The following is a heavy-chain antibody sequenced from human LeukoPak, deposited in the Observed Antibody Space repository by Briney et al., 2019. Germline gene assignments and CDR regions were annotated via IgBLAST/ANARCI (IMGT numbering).Heavy chain of an antibody. V-gene: IGHV4-59*01. Sequence: PSETLSLTCTVSGGSISSYYWSWIRQPPGKGLEWIGYIYYTGSTTYNPSLKSRVTISVDTSKNQFSLKLSSVTAADTAVYYCARYTSGADYWGQGTLVTVSS. J-gene: IGHJ4*02. CDR2: IYYTGST. CDR1: GGSISSYY. CDR3: ARYTSGADY. D-gene: IGHD6-19*01.